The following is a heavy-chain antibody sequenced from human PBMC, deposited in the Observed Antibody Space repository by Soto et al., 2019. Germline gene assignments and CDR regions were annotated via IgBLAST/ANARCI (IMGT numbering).Heavy chain of an antibody. Sequence: EVQLLESGGGLVQPGESLRLSCAASGFTFSYYWMHWVRQAPGMGLVWVSRIHSDGSSTTYADSVKGRFTISRDNARNTMYMQKNSLRAEGRAVYYCARGDRGAFDLWGQGTVLTVSS. CDR2: IHSDGSST. CDR3: ARGDRGAFDL. V-gene: IGHV3-74*01. J-gene: IGHJ3*01. D-gene: IGHD3-10*01. CDR1: GFTFSYYW.